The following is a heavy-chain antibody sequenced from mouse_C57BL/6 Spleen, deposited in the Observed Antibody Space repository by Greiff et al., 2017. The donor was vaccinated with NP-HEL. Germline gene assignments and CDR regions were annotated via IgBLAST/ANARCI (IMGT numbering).Heavy chain of an antibody. D-gene: IGHD3-1*01. V-gene: IGHV1-80*01. Sequence: QVQLKESGAELVKPGASVKISCKASGYAFSSYWMNWVKQRPGKGLEWIGQIYPGDGDTNYNGKFKGKATLTADKSSSTAYMQLSSLTSEDSAFYFCARELVGYFDVWGTGTTVTVSS. CDR1: GYAFSSYW. CDR3: ARELVGYFDV. J-gene: IGHJ1*03. CDR2: IYPGDGDT.